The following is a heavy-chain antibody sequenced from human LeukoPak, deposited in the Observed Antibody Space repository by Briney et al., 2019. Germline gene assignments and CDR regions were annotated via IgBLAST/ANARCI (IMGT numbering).Heavy chain of an antibody. D-gene: IGHD4-17*01. J-gene: IGHJ4*02. CDR3: AREHTTVTSLLDY. Sequence: PGRSLRLSYAASGFTFNSYGIHWVRQAPGKGLEWVAVIWYDGNNKYYADSVKGRFTISRDSSKNTMYLQMNSLRAEDTAVYYCAREHTTVTSLLDYWGQGTLVTVSS. CDR2: IWYDGNNK. V-gene: IGHV3-33*01. CDR1: GFTFNSYG.